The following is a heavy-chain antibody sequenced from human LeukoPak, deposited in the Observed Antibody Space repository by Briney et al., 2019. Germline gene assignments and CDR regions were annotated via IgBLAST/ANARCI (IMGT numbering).Heavy chain of an antibody. Sequence: PGGSLRLSCAASGFTFSNYAMNWVRQAPGKGLEWVSSISVCGGSTYFAGSVKGRVTISRDNSKNTMYMQMNSLRVEDTAVYYCAKGGQNYDFWRFDYWGQGSLVTGS. CDR3: AKGGQNYDFWRFDY. J-gene: IGHJ4*02. D-gene: IGHD3-3*01. V-gene: IGHV3-23*01. CDR1: GFTFSNYA. CDR2: ISVCGGST.